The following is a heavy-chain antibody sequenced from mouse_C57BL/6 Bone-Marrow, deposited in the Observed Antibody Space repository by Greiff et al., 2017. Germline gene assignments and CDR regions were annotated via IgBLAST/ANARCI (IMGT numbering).Heavy chain of an antibody. CDR3: ARLFYYCNLYWYFDV. V-gene: IGHV1-64*01. Sequence: QVQLQQPGAELVKPGASVKLSCKASGYTFTSYWMHWVKQRPGQGLEWIGMIHPNSGSTNYNEKFKSKATLTVEQSSSTAYMQLSSLTSEDSAVYYCARLFYYCNLYWYFDVWGTGTTVTVSS. CDR2: IHPNSGST. D-gene: IGHD2-1*01. J-gene: IGHJ1*03. CDR1: GYTFTSYW.